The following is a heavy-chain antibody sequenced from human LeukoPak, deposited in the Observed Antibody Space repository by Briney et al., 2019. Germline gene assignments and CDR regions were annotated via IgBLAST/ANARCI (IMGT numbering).Heavy chain of an antibody. V-gene: IGHV6-1*01. CDR3: ARDFGTTGWHTFDY. CDR1: GDSVSSKNGA. J-gene: IGHJ4*02. CDR2: TYYRSKWYN. Sequence: SPTLSLTFAVSGDSVSSKNGAWNWIRQSPSRGLEWLGRTYYRSKWYNDYAESMEGRMTISQDTSKNQYSLHLNSVTPDDTAVYYCARDFGTTGWHTFDYWGQGTLVTVSS. D-gene: IGHD6-19*01.